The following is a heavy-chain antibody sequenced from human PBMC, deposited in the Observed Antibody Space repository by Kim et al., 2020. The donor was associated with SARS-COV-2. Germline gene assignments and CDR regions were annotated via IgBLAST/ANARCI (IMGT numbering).Heavy chain of an antibody. Sequence: DSAQKCQGRLTITADDSTTTVYMQLSSLRFEDTAVYYCARGGFSSSWRFEYWGQGTLVTVSS. V-gene: IGHV1-69*01. D-gene: IGHD6-13*01. CDR3: ARGGFSSSWRFEY. J-gene: IGHJ4*02.